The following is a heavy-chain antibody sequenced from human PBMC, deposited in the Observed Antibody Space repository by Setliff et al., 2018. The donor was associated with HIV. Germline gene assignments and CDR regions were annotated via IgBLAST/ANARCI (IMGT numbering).Heavy chain of an antibody. CDR1: GFTFSNYA. J-gene: IGHJ4*02. D-gene: IGHD6-13*01. CDR3: ARDHVSASIAAVPGY. CDR2: ISGSGSTT. Sequence: GGSLRLSCVAAGFTFSNYAMSWVRQPPGKGLEWVSGISGSGSTTLYADSVKGRFTISRDNPKNTLYVQMNSLRAEDTAVYYCARDHVSASIAAVPGYWGQGTLVTVSS. V-gene: IGHV3-23*01.